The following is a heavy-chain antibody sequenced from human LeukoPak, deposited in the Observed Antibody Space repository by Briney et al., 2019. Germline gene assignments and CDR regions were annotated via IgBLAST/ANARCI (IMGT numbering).Heavy chain of an antibody. D-gene: IGHD6-6*01. Sequence: GGSLRLSCAASGFTFSNYAMNWVRQAPGKGLEWVSSISGSGGSTFYADSVKGRFSISRDNSKNTVYLQMNSLRAEDTAVYYCAKSARGEYSSSAGGAFDIWGQGTMVTVSS. CDR1: GFTFSNYA. J-gene: IGHJ3*02. CDR2: ISGSGGST. V-gene: IGHV3-23*01. CDR3: AKSARGEYSSSAGGAFDI.